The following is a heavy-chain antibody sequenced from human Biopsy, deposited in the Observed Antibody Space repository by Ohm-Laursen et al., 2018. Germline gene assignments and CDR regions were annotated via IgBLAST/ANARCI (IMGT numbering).Heavy chain of an antibody. V-gene: IGHV4-59*01. CDR3: ARVGAGAPSIDYFDY. CDR2: IYYSGST. CDR1: GGSIGSFF. D-gene: IGHD1-26*01. J-gene: IGHJ4*02. Sequence: TLSLTCTVSGGSIGSFFWSWIRQPPGKGLEWIGYIYYSGSTNYNPSLRSRVTISVDRSKNQFSLELSSVTAADTAIYYCARVGAGAPSIDYFDYWGQGALVTVSS.